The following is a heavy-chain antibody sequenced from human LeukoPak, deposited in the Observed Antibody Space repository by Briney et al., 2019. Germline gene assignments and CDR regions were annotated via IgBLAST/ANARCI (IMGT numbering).Heavy chain of an antibody. V-gene: IGHV3-74*01. Sequence: GGSLRLSCAASVGTFSELWMQSGRQPPGKGLVWVSRIDTDGSTTTYADSVKGRVTISRDNGTNTVYLQINSLRAEDTAVYICATLNSFGNDYWGQGVLVTVSS. D-gene: IGHD5-18*01. CDR3: ATLNSFGNDY. CDR1: VGTFSELW. CDR2: IDTDGSTT. J-gene: IGHJ4*02.